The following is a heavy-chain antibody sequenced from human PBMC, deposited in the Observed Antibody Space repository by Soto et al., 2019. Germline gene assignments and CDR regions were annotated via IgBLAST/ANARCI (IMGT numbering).Heavy chain of an antibody. CDR2: ISAYNGNT. J-gene: IGHJ4*02. D-gene: IGHD3-3*01. V-gene: IGHV1-18*01. Sequence: ASVKVSCKASGYTFTSYGISWVRQAPGQGLEWMGWISAYNGNTNYAQKLQGRVTMTTDTSTSTAYMELRSLRSDDTAVYYCARGPSGVRFLEWLSYYFDYWGQGTLVTVSS. CDR3: ARGPSGVRFLEWLSYYFDY. CDR1: GYTFTSYG.